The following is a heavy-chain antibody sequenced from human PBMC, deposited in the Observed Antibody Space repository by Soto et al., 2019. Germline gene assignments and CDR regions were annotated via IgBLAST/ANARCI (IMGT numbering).Heavy chain of an antibody. CDR3: ARVRSGDTYVLTPS. J-gene: IGHJ5*02. D-gene: IGHD5-18*01. Sequence: EVRLVESGGSLVQPGGSLRLSCAASGFTFNSYDLNWVRQAPGKGMEWVSYISGRGSCIFYADSVTGRFIISRDHAKNSLVLQMNSLGAEDTAVYYCARVRSGDTYVLTPSWGPGALVTVSS. CDR2: ISGRGSCI. CDR1: GFTFNSYD. V-gene: IGHV3-48*03.